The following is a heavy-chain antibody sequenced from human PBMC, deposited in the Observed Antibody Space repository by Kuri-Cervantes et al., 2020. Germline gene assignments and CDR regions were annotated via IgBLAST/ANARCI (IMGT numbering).Heavy chain of an antibody. CDR3: ARGPPAAAGTLNY. CDR1: GYTFTGYY. J-gene: IGHJ4*02. Sequence: ASVKVSCKASGYTFTGYYMHWVRQAPGQGLEWMGWINPNSGGTNYAQKFQGRVTMTRDTSISTAYMELSRLRSEDTAVYYCARGPPAAAGTLNYWGQGTLVTVSS. D-gene: IGHD6-13*01. V-gene: IGHV1-2*02. CDR2: INPNSGGT.